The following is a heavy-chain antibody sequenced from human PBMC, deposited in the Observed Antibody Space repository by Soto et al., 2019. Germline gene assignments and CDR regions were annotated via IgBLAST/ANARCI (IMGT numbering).Heavy chain of an antibody. J-gene: IGHJ4*02. D-gene: IGHD6-13*01. CDR1: GFTFSSYS. Sequence: GGSLRLSCAASGFTFSSYSMNWVRQAPGKGLEWVSSISSNSSYIYYADSVKGRFTISRDNAKNSLYLQMNSLRAEDTAVYYCARDGLTPYSSSYIDYWGQGTLVTVSS. CDR3: ARDGLTPYSSSYIDY. V-gene: IGHV3-21*01. CDR2: ISSNSSYI.